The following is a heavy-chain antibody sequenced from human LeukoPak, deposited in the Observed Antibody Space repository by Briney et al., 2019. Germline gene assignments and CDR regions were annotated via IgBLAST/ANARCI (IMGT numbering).Heavy chain of an antibody. V-gene: IGHV3-23*01. CDR3: AKDFSILEPNGDAFDI. Sequence: GGSLRLSCAASGFTFSSYAMSWVRQAPGKGLEWVSAISGSGGSTYYADSVKGRFTISRDNSKNTLYLQMNSLRAEDTAVYYCAKDFSILEPNGDAFDIWGQGTMVTVSS. CDR2: ISGSGGST. J-gene: IGHJ3*02. CDR1: GFTFSSYA. D-gene: IGHD3-3*01.